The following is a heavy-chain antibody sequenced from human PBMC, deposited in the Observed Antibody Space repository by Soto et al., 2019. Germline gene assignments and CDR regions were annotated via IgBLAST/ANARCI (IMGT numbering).Heavy chain of an antibody. CDR1: GFSISTYG. J-gene: IGHJ6*03. CDR3: ARDAAVYNYYIDV. V-gene: IGHV3-33*01. Sequence: QVQLVESGGGVVQPGRSLRLYCEASGFSISTYGMHWVRQAPGKGLEWVAIIWYDGSKKYYADSVKGRFTISGDNSKNTLYLQMNSLRVEDTAVYYCARDAAVYNYYIDVWVKGTTVTVSS. CDR2: IWYDGSKK. D-gene: IGHD6-19*01.